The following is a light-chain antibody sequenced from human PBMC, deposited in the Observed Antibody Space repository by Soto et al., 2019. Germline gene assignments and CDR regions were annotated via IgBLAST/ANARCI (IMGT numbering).Light chain of an antibody. Sequence: DIQMTQSPSSLSACVGDRVTITCRASQSISSYLNWYQQKPGKAPKLLIYAASSLQSGVPSRFSGSGSGTDFTLTISSLQPEDFATYYCQQSYSTPRTFGQGTKV. J-gene: IGKJ1*01. CDR2: AAS. CDR1: QSISSY. V-gene: IGKV1-39*01. CDR3: QQSYSTPRT.